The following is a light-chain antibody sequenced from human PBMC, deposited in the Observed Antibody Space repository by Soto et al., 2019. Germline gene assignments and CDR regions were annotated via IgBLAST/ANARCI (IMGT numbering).Light chain of an antibody. J-gene: IGKJ4*01. CDR2: DAS. CDR3: QHRSNWPLT. Sequence: EIVLTQSPATLSLSPGESATLSCRATRSVSSYLAWYQQKPGQAPRLLIYDASSRPTDIPARFSGSGSGTDFTLTISSLEPEDFAVYYCQHRSNWPLTFGGGTKVDIK. CDR1: RSVSSY. V-gene: IGKV3-11*01.